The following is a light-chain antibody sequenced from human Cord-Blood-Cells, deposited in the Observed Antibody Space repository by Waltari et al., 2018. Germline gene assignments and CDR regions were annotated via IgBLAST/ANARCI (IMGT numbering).Light chain of an antibody. CDR1: QSVSSY. CDR3: QQRSNWPLT. J-gene: IGKJ4*01. CDR2: DTS. Sequence: IVLPQSPATLSLSAGERATFSCRASQSVSSYLAWYQQKPGQAPRLLIYDTSNRATGIPARFSGSGSGTDFTLTISSLEPEDFAVYYCQQRSNWPLTFGGGTKVEIK. V-gene: IGKV3-11*01.